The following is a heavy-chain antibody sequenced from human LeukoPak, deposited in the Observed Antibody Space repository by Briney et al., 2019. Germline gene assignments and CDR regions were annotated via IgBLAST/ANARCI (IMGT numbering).Heavy chain of an antibody. Sequence: SETLSLTCTVSGVSISSYFWSWIRQPPGKGLEWIGYIYHSGSTFYNPSLKSRVSISLDTSKTQFSLKLSSVTAADTAVYYCARPTGNKSGYYYFEDWGQGSLVTVSS. J-gene: IGHJ4*02. CDR2: IYHSGST. V-gene: IGHV4-59*08. CDR1: GVSISSYF. D-gene: IGHD3-22*01. CDR3: ARPTGNKSGYYYFED.